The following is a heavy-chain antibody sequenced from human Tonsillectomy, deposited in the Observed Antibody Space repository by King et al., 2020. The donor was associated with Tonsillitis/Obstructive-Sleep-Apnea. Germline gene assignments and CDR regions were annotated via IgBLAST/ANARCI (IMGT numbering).Heavy chain of an antibody. Sequence: HVQLVESGAEVKKPGSSVKVSCKASGGTFSSYAISWVRQAPGQGLEWMGGIIPILGIANYAQKFQGRVTITADKSTSTAYMELSSLRSEDTAVYYCAREDVIVVDQEVDYYYGMDVWGQGTTVTVSS. V-gene: IGHV1-69*10. CDR2: IIPILGIA. CDR3: AREDVIVVDQEVDYYYGMDV. D-gene: IGHD3-22*01. CDR1: GGTFSSYA. J-gene: IGHJ6*02.